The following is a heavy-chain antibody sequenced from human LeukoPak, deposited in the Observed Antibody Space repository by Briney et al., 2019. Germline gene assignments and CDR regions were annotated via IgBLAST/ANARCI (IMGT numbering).Heavy chain of an antibody. D-gene: IGHD5-18*01. Sequence: SETLSLTCTVSGGSINNYYWSWIRQPAGKGLEWIGRIYSSGSTNYNPSLKSRVTISVDKSKNQFSLKVNSVIAADTAVYYCVGIQLWSNFYYYMDVWGKGTTVTVS. V-gene: IGHV4-4*07. CDR3: VGIQLWSNFYYYMDV. J-gene: IGHJ6*03. CDR1: GGSINNYY. CDR2: IYSSGST.